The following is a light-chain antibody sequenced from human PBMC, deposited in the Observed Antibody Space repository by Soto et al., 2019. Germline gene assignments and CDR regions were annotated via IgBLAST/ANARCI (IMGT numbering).Light chain of an antibody. CDR2: GAS. CDR3: QQYGTSRRT. Sequence: EIVLTQSPGTLSLSPGDRATLSCRASQSVRSSYLAWYQQKPGQAPRILIYGASSRATGIPDRFSGSASGTDCTLTISRLEPEDVAVYYCQQYGTSRRTFGQGTKVDIK. CDR1: QSVRSSY. V-gene: IGKV3-20*01. J-gene: IGKJ1*01.